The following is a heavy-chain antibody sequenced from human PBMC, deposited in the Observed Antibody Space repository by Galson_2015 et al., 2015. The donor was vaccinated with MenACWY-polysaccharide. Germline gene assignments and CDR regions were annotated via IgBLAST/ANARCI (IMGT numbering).Heavy chain of an antibody. Sequence: SVKVSCKASGYTFTSYYMHWVRQAPGQGLEWMGIINPSGGSTSYAQKFQGRVTMTRDTSTSTVYMELSSLRSEDTAVYYCARAPTSGDSSGFFPDYWGQGTLVTVSS. CDR3: ARAPTSGDSSGFFPDY. V-gene: IGHV1-46*01. CDR1: GYTFTSYY. CDR2: INPSGGST. D-gene: IGHD6-19*01. J-gene: IGHJ4*02.